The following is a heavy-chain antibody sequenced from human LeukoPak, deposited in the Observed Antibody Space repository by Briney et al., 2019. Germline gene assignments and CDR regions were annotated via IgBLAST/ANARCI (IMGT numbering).Heavy chain of an antibody. Sequence: ASVKVSCKASGYTFTGYYMHWVRQAPGQGLEWMGWINPNSGGTNYAQKFQGRVTMTRDTSISTAYMELSRLRSDDTAVYYCARGPYSSSWYYYYYGMDVWGQGTTVTVSS. CDR2: INPNSGGT. J-gene: IGHJ6*02. CDR1: GYTFTGYY. D-gene: IGHD6-13*01. V-gene: IGHV1-2*02. CDR3: ARGPYSSSWYYYYYGMDV.